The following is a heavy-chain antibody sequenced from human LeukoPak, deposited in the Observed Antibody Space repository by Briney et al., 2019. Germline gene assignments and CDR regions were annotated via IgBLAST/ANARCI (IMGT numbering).Heavy chain of an antibody. CDR3: ARDPSVQLAGVLFDY. V-gene: IGHV3-48*04. J-gene: IGHJ4*02. D-gene: IGHD3-10*01. Sequence: PGGSLRLSCAASGFTFSSYSMNWVRQAPGKGLEWVSYISSSSSTIYYADSVKGRFTISRDNAKNSLYLQMNSLRAEDTAVYYCARDPSVQLAGVLFDYWGQGTLVTVSS. CDR1: GFTFSSYS. CDR2: ISSSSSTI.